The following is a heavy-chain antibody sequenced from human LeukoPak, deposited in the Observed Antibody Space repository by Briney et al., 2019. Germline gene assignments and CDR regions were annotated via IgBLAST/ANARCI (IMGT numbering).Heavy chain of an antibody. Sequence: PSETLSLTCTVSGGSISSSSYYWGWIRQPPGKGLEWIGSIYYSGSTYYNPSLKSRVTISVDTSKNQFSLKLSSVTAADTAVYYCARVVGFSGWPGYWGQGTLVTVSS. J-gene: IGHJ4*02. D-gene: IGHD6-19*01. CDR3: ARVVGFSGWPGY. CDR2: IYYSGST. V-gene: IGHV4-39*01. CDR1: GGSISSSSYY.